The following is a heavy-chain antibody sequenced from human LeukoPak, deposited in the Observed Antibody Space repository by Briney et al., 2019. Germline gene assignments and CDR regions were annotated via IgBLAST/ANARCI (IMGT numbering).Heavy chain of an antibody. J-gene: IGHJ5*02. CDR3: ARDMSASSGIVVVPAAIGAWWFDP. V-gene: IGHV1-18*01. CDR1: GYTFTSYG. D-gene: IGHD2-2*01. Sequence: ASVKVSYKASGYTFTSYGISWVRQAPGQGLEWMGWISAYNGNTNYAQKLQGRVTMTTDTSTSTAYMELRSLRSDDTAVYYCARDMSASSGIVVVPAAIGAWWFDPWGQGTLVTVSS. CDR2: ISAYNGNT.